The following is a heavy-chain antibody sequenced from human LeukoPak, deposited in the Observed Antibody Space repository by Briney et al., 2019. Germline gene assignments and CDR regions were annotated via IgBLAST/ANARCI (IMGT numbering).Heavy chain of an antibody. V-gene: IGHV4-39*05. CDR2: IYYSGST. J-gene: IGHJ2*01. CDR1: GGSISSRSYY. Sequence: PSETPSVTCTVSGGSISSRSYYWGWIRQPPGKGLEWIATIYYSGSTYYNPSLKSRVTISVDTSKNQFSLKLSSVTAADTAVYYCLTAYSGRYFDLWGRGTLVTVSS. CDR3: LTAYSGRYFDL. D-gene: IGHD2-15*01.